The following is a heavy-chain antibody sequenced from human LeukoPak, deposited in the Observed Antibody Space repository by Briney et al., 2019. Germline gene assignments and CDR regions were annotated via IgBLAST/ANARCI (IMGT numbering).Heavy chain of an antibody. Sequence: GGSLRLSCAASGFTFSSYAMSWVRQAPGKGLEWVSAISGSGGSTYYVESVKGGFTISRDNSKNTLYLQMNSLRAEDTAVYYCAKGRSSGWYYFDYWGQGTLVTVSS. V-gene: IGHV3-23*01. CDR1: GFTFSSYA. CDR2: ISGSGGST. D-gene: IGHD6-19*01. J-gene: IGHJ4*02. CDR3: AKGRSSGWYYFDY.